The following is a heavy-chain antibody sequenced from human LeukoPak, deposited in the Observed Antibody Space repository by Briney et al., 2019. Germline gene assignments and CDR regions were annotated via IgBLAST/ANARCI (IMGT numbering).Heavy chain of an antibody. J-gene: IGHJ4*02. CDR2: IYSGGST. CDR1: GFTVSSNY. CDR3: AREMTSGYYRAGGIDY. V-gene: IGHV3-53*04. D-gene: IGHD3-22*01. Sequence: GGSLRLSCAASGFTVSSNYMSWVRQAPGKGLEWVSVIYSGGSTYYADSVKGRFTISRHNSKNTLYLQMNSLRAEDTAVYYCAREMTSGYYRAGGIDYWGQGTLVTVSS.